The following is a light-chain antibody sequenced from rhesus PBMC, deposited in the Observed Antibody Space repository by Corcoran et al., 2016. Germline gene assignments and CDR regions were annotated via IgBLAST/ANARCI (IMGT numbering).Light chain of an antibody. CDR1: QSISSW. V-gene: IGKV1-22*01. J-gene: IGKJ2*01. CDR2: KAS. CDR3: QQYSSSPYS. Sequence: DIQMTQSPSSLSASVGDTVTITCRASQSISSWLAWYQPKPGKAPKLLSYKASTLQSGVPSRFSGSGSGTDFTLTISSLQSEDFATYYCQQYSSSPYSFAQGTKVEIK.